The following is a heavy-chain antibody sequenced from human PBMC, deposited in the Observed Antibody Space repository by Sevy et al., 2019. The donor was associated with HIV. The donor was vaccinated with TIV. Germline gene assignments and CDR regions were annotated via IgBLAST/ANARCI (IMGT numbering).Heavy chain of an antibody. D-gene: IGHD2-15*01. J-gene: IGHJ3*02. CDR2: IYYSGST. CDR1: GGSISSSSYY. CDR3: ARPKGYCSGGSCHDAFDI. Sequence: SETLSLTCTVSGGSISSSSYYWGWIRQPPGKGLEWIGSIYYSGSTYYNPSLKSRVTISVDTSKNQFSLKLSSVTAADTAVYYCARPKGYCSGGSCHDAFDIWGQGTMVTVSS. V-gene: IGHV4-39*01.